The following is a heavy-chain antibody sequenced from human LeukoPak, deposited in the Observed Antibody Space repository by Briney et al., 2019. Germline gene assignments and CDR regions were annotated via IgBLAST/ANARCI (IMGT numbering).Heavy chain of an antibody. CDR1: GFTFDDYA. D-gene: IGHD3-22*01. V-gene: IGHV3-9*01. Sequence: PGGSLRLSCAASGFTFDDYAMHWVRPAPGRGLEGVSGICWNSGSIGYADSVKGRFTISRDNAKNSLYLQMNSLRAEDTALYYCAKGQSDYDSSGYYTTPFDYLGQGTLVTVSS. CDR3: AKGQSDYDSSGYYTTPFDY. J-gene: IGHJ4*02. CDR2: ICWNSGSI.